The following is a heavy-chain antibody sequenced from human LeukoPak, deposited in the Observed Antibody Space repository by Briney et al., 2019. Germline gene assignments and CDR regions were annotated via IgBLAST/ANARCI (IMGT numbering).Heavy chain of an antibody. CDR1: GGSFSGYY. J-gene: IGHJ4*02. Sequence: KTSETLSLTCAVYGGSFSGYYWSWIRQPPGKGLEWIGEINHSGSTNYNPSLKSRVTISVDTSKNQFSLKLSSVTAADTAVYYCAAGLNDYGDYDLDYWGQGTLVTVSS. CDR2: INHSGST. CDR3: AAGLNDYGDYDLDY. V-gene: IGHV4-34*01. D-gene: IGHD4-17*01.